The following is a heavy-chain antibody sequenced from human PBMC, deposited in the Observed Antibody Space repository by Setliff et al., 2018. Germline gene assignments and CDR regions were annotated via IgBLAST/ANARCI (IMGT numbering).Heavy chain of an antibody. V-gene: IGHV4-61*09. CDR2: IQTSGTT. CDR3: AREDGPNYYYYYMDI. CDR1: GGSISSGNYY. Sequence: PSETLSLTCTVSGGSISSGNYYWSWIRQPAGKGLEWIGHIQTSGTTNYNPSPKSRVTISVDTSKNQFSLKLSAVTAADTAVYFCAREDGPNYYYYYMDIWGKGTTVTVSS. J-gene: IGHJ6*03. D-gene: IGHD2-8*01.